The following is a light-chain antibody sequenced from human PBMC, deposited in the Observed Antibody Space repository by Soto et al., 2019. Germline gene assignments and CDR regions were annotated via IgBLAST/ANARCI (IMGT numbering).Light chain of an antibody. CDR2: KAS. J-gene: IGKJ1*01. CDR1: QSISSW. V-gene: IGKV1-5*03. Sequence: DIQMTQSPSTLSASVGDRVTITCRASQSISSWLSWYQQKPGKAPKLLLYKASSLESGVPSRFSGSGSGTEFPLTISSLQPDDFATYYCQQYNGYSRTFGQGTKVEI. CDR3: QQYNGYSRT.